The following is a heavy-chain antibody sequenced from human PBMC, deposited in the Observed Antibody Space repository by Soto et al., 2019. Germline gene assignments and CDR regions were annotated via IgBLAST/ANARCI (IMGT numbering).Heavy chain of an antibody. CDR3: ARTLYGDNVDH. J-gene: IGHJ4*02. D-gene: IGHD4-17*01. CDR1: GYTFSSSS. Sequence: ASVKVSCKASGYTFSSSSISWVRQAPGQGLEWMGWMNPNSGNTGYAQKFQGRVTMTRNTSISTAYMELSSLRSEDTAVYYCARTLYGDNVDHWGQGTLVTVSS. V-gene: IGHV1-8*01. CDR2: MNPNSGNT.